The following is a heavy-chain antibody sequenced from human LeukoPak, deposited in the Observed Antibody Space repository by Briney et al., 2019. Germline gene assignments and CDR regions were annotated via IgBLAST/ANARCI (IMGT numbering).Heavy chain of an antibody. V-gene: IGHV4-38-2*02. D-gene: IGHD3-22*01. J-gene: IGHJ5*02. CDR3: ARDVSNYYDSSGSTNTLWGNWFDP. Sequence: SETLSLTCTVSGYSISSGYYWGWIRQPPGKGLEWIGSMYHSGSTYYNPSLKSRVTISVDTSKNQFSLKLSSVTAADTAVYYCARDVSNYYDSSGSTNTLWGNWFDPWGQGTLVTVAS. CDR2: MYHSGST. CDR1: GYSISSGYY.